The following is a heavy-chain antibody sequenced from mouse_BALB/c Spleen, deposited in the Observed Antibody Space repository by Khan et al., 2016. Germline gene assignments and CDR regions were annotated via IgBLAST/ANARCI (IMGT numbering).Heavy chain of an antibody. J-gene: IGHJ2*01. V-gene: IGHV3-2*02. CDR3: ARDTTLVAKDYFDC. Sequence: EVQLQESGPGLVKPSQSLSLTCTVTGYSITSDYAWNWIRQFPGNKLEWMGYISYSGSTSYNPSLKSRISITRDTSKNQFFLQLNSVTTEDTATYYCARDTTLVAKDYFDCWGQGTTLTVSS. CDR1: GYSITSDYA. D-gene: IGHD1-1*01. CDR2: ISYSGST.